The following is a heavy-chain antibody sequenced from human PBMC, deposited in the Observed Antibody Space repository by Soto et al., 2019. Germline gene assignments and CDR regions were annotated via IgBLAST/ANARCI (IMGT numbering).Heavy chain of an antibody. CDR1: GGSISSYY. CDR3: ARASGYCSSTSCYYFDY. CDR2: IYYSGST. V-gene: IGHV4-59*01. D-gene: IGHD2-2*01. Sequence: ASETLSLTCTVSGGSISSYYWSWIRQPPGKGLEWIGYIYYSGSTNYNPSLKSRVTISVDTSKNQFSLKLSSVTAADTAVYYCARASGYCSSTSCYYFDYWGQGTLVTVSS. J-gene: IGHJ4*02.